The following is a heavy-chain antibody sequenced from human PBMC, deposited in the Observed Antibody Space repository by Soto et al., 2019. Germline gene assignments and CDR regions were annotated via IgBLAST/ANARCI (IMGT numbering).Heavy chain of an antibody. CDR3: ATGTRDDYNYWSFDL. V-gene: IGHV1-69*01. CDR1: GGTFGNFA. CDR2: IIPIYGTS. J-gene: IGHJ2*01. Sequence: QVQLVQSGAELKKPGSSVKVSCKASGGTFGNFAISWVRQAPGQGPEWVAGIIPIYGTSNYADDFRGRITLTADESTATAYLELSSLRSEDTAIYYCATGTRDDYNYWSFDLWGRGTQVTVSS. D-gene: IGHD1-7*01.